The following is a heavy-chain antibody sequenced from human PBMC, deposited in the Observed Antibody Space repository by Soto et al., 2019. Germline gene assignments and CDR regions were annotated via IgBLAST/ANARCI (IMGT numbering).Heavy chain of an antibody. D-gene: IGHD3-3*01. J-gene: IGHJ5*02. CDR1: GYTFTKFH. Sequence: ASVKVSCKASGYTFTKFHIHWVRQAPGQGLEWMGMISANGGVTNYAQRLQGRITMTTDTSTSSAYMELRSLRSDDTAVYYCARDFGWFDPWGQGTLVTVSS. V-gene: IGHV1-18*01. CDR3: ARDFGWFDP. CDR2: ISANGGVT.